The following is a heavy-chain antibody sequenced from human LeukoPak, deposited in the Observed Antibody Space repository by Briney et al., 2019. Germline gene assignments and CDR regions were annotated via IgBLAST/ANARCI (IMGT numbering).Heavy chain of an antibody. J-gene: IGHJ4*02. CDR1: GFTFSSYA. CDR2: ISGSGGST. V-gene: IGHV3-23*01. CDR3: AKDPDRVAVAGTPIDY. Sequence: GGSLRLSCAASGFTFSSYAMSWVRQAPGKGLEWVSAISGSGGSTYYADSVKGRFTISRDNSKNMLYLQMNSLRAEDTAVYYCAKDPDRVAVAGTPIDYWGQGTLVTVSS. D-gene: IGHD6-19*01.